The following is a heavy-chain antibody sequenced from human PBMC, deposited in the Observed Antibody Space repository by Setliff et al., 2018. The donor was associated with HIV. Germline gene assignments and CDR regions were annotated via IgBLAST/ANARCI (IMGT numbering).Heavy chain of an antibody. CDR1: AFTFSSYA. CDR3: AKGGNRGFYGMDV. D-gene: IGHD4-4*01. J-gene: IGHJ6*02. Sequence: GGSLRLSCAASAFTFSSYAMSWVRQAPGKGLEWVSAISGSGGSTYYADSVKGRFTISRDNSKNTLYLQMNSLRAEDTAVYYCAKGGNRGFYGMDVWGQGTTVTVSS. CDR2: ISGSGGST. V-gene: IGHV3-23*01.